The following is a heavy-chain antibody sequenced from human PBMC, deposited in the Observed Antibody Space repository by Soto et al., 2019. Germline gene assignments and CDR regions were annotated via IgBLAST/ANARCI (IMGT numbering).Heavy chain of an antibody. CDR3: SRGPAPNSSRPAAVLYYFDY. V-gene: IGHV4-4*02. D-gene: IGHD2-2*01. J-gene: IGHJ4*02. CDR2: IYHVGFT. CDR1: GASVSSSHW. Sequence: QVHLQESGPGLVKPSGTLSLTCGVSGASVSSSHWWTWVRQPPGKGLEWIGEIYHVGFTSYNPSPKESVNLSKDQAKNQFPPEIGPCTAGDTAGFLLSRGPAPNSSRPAAVLYYFDYWGQGSLVTVSS.